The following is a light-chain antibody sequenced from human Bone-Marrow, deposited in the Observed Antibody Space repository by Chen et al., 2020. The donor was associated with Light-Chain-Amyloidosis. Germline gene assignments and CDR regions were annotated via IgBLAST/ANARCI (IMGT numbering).Light chain of an antibody. CDR1: DLPTKY. V-gene: IGLV3-25*03. CDR2: RDT. Sequence: SYELTQPPSVSVSPGQTARITCSGDDLPTKYAYWYQQKPGQAPVLVIHRDTERPSGISERFSGYSSGTTATLTISGVQSEDAADYHCQSADSSGTYAVIFGGGTKLTVL. J-gene: IGLJ2*01. CDR3: QSADSSGTYAVI.